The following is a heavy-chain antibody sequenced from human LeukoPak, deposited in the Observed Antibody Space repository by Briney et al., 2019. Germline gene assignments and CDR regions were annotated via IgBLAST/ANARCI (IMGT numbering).Heavy chain of an antibody. CDR3: ARVPAAPYYYCMDV. Sequence: PSETLSLTCTVSGGSISSHYWSWIRQPPGKGLEWIGYIYYSGSTNYNPSLKSRVTISVDTSKNQFSLKLSSVTAADTAVYYCARVPAAPYYYCMDVWGKGTTVTVSS. CDR1: GGSISSHY. CDR2: IYYSGST. J-gene: IGHJ6*03. V-gene: IGHV4-59*11. D-gene: IGHD2-2*01.